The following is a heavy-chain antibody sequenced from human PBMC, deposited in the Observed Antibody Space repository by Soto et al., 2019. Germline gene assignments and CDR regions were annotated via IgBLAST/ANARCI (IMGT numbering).Heavy chain of an antibody. Sequence: ASVKVSCKASGYTFTSYYMHWVRQAPGQGLEWMGRIIPILGRTNYAQKFQGRVTITADKSTSTAYMELSSLRSEDTSVYYCASSYSGSSRHYYYYMDVWGKGTTVTVSS. J-gene: IGHJ6*03. CDR1: GYTFTSYY. CDR2: IIPILGRT. V-gene: IGHV1-46*01. CDR3: ASSYSGSSRHYYYYMDV. D-gene: IGHD6-6*01.